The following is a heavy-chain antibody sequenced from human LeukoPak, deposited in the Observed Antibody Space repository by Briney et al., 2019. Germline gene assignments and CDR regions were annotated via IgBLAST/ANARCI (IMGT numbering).Heavy chain of an antibody. CDR1: GGSISSYY. CDR2: IYTSGST. CDR3: ARIPITIFGVVSYRNWFDP. J-gene: IGHJ5*02. D-gene: IGHD3-3*01. V-gene: IGHV4-4*07. Sequence: PSETLSLTCTVSGGSISSYYWSWIRQPAGKGLEWIGRIYTSGSTNYNPSLKSRVTMSVDTSKNQFSLKLSSVTAADTAVYYCARIPITIFGVVSYRNWFDPWGQGTLVTVSS.